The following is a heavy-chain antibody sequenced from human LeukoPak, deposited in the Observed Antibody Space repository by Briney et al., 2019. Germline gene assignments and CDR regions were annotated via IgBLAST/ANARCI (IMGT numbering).Heavy chain of an antibody. J-gene: IGHJ5*02. D-gene: IGHD6-19*01. CDR3: ARHIRKRGIAVAGTPGWFDP. CDR1: GGSINSYY. Sequence: SETLSLTCTVSGGSINSYYWSWIRQPPGKGLECVGYIHYTGSTNYNPSLKSRVTISVDTYKNQFSLKLSSVTAADTAIYYCARHIRKRGIAVAGTPGWFDPWGQGTLVTVSS. CDR2: IHYTGST. V-gene: IGHV4-59*01.